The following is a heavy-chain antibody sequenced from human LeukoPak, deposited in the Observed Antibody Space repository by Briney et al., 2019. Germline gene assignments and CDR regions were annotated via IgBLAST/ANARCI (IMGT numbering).Heavy chain of an antibody. Sequence: SQTLSLTCTVSGGSISSGGYYWSWIRQHPGKGLEWIGYIYYSGSTHYNPSLKSRVTISVDTSKNQFSLKLSSVTAADTAVYYCARVMDTAMGFDYWGQGTLVTVSS. J-gene: IGHJ4*02. CDR1: GGSISSGGYY. CDR2: IYYSGST. CDR3: ARVMDTAMGFDY. V-gene: IGHV4-31*03. D-gene: IGHD5-18*01.